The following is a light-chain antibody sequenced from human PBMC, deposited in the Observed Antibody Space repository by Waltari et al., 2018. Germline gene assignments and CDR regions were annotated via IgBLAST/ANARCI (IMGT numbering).Light chain of an antibody. CDR3: QHYVRLPVT. V-gene: IGKV3-20*01. J-gene: IGKJ1*01. Sequence: EIVLTQSPGTLSLSPGERVNLSCRASQSVSRALAWYQQKPGQAPRLLIYGASSRATGIPDRFSGSGSGTDFSLTISRLGPEDFAVYYCQHYVRLPVTFGQGTKVEIK. CDR2: GAS. CDR1: QSVSRA.